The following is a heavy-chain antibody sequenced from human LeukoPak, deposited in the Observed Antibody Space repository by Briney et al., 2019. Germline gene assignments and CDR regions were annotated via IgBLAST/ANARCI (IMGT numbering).Heavy chain of an antibody. V-gene: IGHV1-2*02. CDR3: ARVRYCSSTSCYAYYFDY. J-gene: IGHJ4*02. Sequence: ASVKVSCKASGYTFTGYYMHWVRQAPGQGLEWMGWINPNSGDTNYAQKFQGRVTMTRDTSISTAYMELSSLRSDDTAVYYYARVRYCSSTSCYAYYFDYWGQGTLVTVSS. CDR2: INPNSGDT. CDR1: GYTFTGYY. D-gene: IGHD2-2*01.